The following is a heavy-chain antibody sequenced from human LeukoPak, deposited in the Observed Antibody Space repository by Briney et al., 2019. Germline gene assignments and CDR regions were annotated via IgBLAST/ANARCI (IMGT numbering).Heavy chain of an antibody. CDR1: GFTFSSYA. V-gene: IGHV3-30*18. CDR2: ISYDGSNK. CDR3: AKFSGYGDYATPDAFDI. Sequence: HAGGSLRLSCAASGFTFSSYAMSWVRQAPGKGLEWVAVISYDGSNKYYADSVKGRFTISRDNSKNTLYLQMNSLRAEDTAVYYCAKFSGYGDYATPDAFDIWGQGTMVTVSS. J-gene: IGHJ3*02. D-gene: IGHD4-17*01.